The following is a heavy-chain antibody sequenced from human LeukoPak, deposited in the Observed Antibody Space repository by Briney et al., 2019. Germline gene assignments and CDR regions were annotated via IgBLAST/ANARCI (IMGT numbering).Heavy chain of an antibody. D-gene: IGHD5-24*01. CDR3: ARGRDGYNGDYYYMDV. V-gene: IGHV4-61*05. J-gene: IGHJ6*03. CDR1: GGSISSSSYY. Sequence: SETLSLTCTVSGGSISSSSYYWGWIRQPPGKGLEWIGYIYYSGSTNYNPSLKSRVTISVDTSKNQFSLRLSSVTAADTAVYYCARGRDGYNGDYYYMDVWGKGTTVTISS. CDR2: IYYSGST.